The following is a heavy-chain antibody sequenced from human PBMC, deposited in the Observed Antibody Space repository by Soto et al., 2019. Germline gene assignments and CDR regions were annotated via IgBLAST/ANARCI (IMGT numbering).Heavy chain of an antibody. Sequence: QVQLVQSGAEVKKPGSSVKVSCKASGGTFSSYAISWVRQAPGQGLEWMGGIIPIFGTANYAQKFRGRVTITADKSTSTADMELSSLRSEDTAVYYCAREGANDSSGYYYYYGMDVWGQGTTVTVSS. CDR3: AREGANDSSGYYYYYGMDV. V-gene: IGHV1-69*06. CDR1: GGTFSSYA. CDR2: IIPIFGTA. D-gene: IGHD3-22*01. J-gene: IGHJ6*02.